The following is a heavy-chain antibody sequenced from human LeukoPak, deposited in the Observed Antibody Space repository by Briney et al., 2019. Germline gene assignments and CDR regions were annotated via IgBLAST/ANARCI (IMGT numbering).Heavy chain of an antibody. CDR2: ITASGTAM. J-gene: IGHJ4*02. Sequence: GGSLRLSCAASGFTFSSYSMNWVRQAPGKGLEWVSHITASGTAMFYADSVKGRFTISRDNAKNSLYLQMNSLRAEDTAVYYCARSDPSRGYSYGYGNDYWGQGTLVTVSS. CDR3: ARSDPSRGYSYGYGNDY. V-gene: IGHV3-48*04. CDR1: GFTFSSYS. D-gene: IGHD5-18*01.